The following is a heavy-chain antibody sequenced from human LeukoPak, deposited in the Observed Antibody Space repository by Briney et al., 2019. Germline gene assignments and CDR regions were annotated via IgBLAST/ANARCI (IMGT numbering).Heavy chain of an antibody. Sequence: GGSLRLSCAASGFTFSSYGMHWVRQAPGKGLEWVAVLSYDGSEKYYADSVKGRFTISRDNSKDTVYLQMNSLRAEDTAVYYCAKRGPSTVTTSYYFDYWGQGTLVTVSS. CDR2: LSYDGSEK. CDR1: GFTFSSYG. J-gene: IGHJ4*02. D-gene: IGHD4-17*01. V-gene: IGHV3-30*18. CDR3: AKRGPSTVTTSYYFDY.